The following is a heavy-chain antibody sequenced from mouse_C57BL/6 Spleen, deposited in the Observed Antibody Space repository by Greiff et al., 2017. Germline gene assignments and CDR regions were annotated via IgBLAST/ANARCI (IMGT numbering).Heavy chain of an antibody. Sequence: QVQLQQPGAELVKPGASVKLSCKASGYTFTSYWMQWVKQRPGQGLEWIGEIDPSDSYTNYNQKFKGKATLTVDTSSSTAYMQLSSLTSEDAAVYCCARSEGNYAMDYWGQGTSVTVSS. CDR1: GYTFTSYW. CDR3: ARSEGNYAMDY. CDR2: IDPSDSYT. J-gene: IGHJ4*01. V-gene: IGHV1-50*01.